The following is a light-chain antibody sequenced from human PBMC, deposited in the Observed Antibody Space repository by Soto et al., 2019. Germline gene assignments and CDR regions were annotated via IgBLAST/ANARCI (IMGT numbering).Light chain of an antibody. CDR3: QQYNNWPPWT. V-gene: IGKV3-15*01. J-gene: IGKJ1*01. Sequence: EIVMTQSPAILSVSPGERATLSCRASQSVSSNLAWYQQKPGQAPRLLIYGASTRATGIPARFSGSGSGTEFTPTISSLQSEDFAVYYCQQYNNWPPWTFGQGTKVDIK. CDR2: GAS. CDR1: QSVSSN.